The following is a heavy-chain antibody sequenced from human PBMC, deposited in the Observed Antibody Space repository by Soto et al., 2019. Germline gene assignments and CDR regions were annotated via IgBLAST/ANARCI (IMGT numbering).Heavy chain of an antibody. CDR2: IDPSDSYT. CDR3: ARLPHQLYCSSTSCYTGPGYYYGMDV. V-gene: IGHV5-10-1*01. CDR1: GYSVTSYW. Sequence: PXESLTISGKGSGYSVTSYWSSLVRQMPGKGLEGMGRIDPSDSYTNYSPSFQGHVTISADKAISTAYLQWSSLKASDTAMYYCARLPHQLYCSSTSCYTGPGYYYGMDVWGQGTTVTVS. D-gene: IGHD2-2*02. J-gene: IGHJ6*02.